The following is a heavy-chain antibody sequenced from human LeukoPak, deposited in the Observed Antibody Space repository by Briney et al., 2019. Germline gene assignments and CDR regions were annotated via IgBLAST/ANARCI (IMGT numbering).Heavy chain of an antibody. CDR2: LYSVGDT. J-gene: IGHJ4*02. D-gene: IGHD2-8*01. CDR3: AKDTSIGRYCTNGVCSPFGY. V-gene: IGHV3-53*01. Sequence: GGSLRLSCAASGFTVSTNYMNWPRQAPGKGLEWVSVLYSVGDTYYGDSVKGRFTISRDNSKNTLYLQMNSLRAEDTALYYCAKDTSIGRYCTNGVCSPFGYWGQGTLVTVSS. CDR1: GFTVSTNY.